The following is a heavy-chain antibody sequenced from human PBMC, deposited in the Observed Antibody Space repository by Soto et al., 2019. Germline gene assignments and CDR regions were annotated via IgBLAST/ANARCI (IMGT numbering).Heavy chain of an antibody. J-gene: IGHJ4*02. CDR1: GFTFSDYY. Sequence: QVQLVESGGGLVKPGGSLRLSCAASGFTFSDYYMSWIRQAPGKGLEWVSYISSSSSYTNYADSVKGRFTISRDNAKNPLYRQMNGLRAEDTAVYYCARDGGTSELDYWGQGTLVTVSS. D-gene: IGHD2-2*01. CDR2: ISSSSSYT. CDR3: ARDGGTSELDY. V-gene: IGHV3-11*05.